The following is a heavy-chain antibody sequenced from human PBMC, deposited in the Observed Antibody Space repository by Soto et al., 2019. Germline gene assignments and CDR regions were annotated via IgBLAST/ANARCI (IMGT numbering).Heavy chain of an antibody. V-gene: IGHV3-49*04. J-gene: IGHJ3*02. CDR1: GFTFGDYA. D-gene: IGHD3-16*01. CDR3: TRSMITFGGVLFDI. CDR2: IRSKAYGGTT. Sequence: SGGSLRLSCTASGFTFGDYAMSWVRQAPGKGLEWVGFIRSKAYGGTTEYAASVKGRFTISRDDSKSIAYLQMNSLKTEDTAVYYCTRSMITFGGVLFDIWGQGTMVTVSS.